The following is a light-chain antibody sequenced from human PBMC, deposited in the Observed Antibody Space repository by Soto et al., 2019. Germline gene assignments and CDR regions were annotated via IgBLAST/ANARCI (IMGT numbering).Light chain of an antibody. CDR3: QQSDSTPYT. Sequence: IQVTQSPPTLSASLGDIVTITCRASQTISTWMAWYQQKPGKAPRLLIYDASSLLSGVPSRFSGSGSGADFTLTIASLQPEDFSTYYCQQSDSTPYTFGQGTKVDIK. CDR1: QTISTW. CDR2: DAS. V-gene: IGKV1-39*01. J-gene: IGKJ2*01.